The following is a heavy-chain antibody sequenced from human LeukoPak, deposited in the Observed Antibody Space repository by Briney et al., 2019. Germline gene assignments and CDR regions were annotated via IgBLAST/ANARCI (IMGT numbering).Heavy chain of an antibody. D-gene: IGHD3-16*01. V-gene: IGHV4-39*07. CDR3: ARDYGRALYFDY. J-gene: IGHJ4*02. CDR1: GGSISSSSYY. Sequence: SETLSLTCTVSGGSISSSSYYWGCIRQPPGKGLEWIGSIYYSGSTYYNPSLKSRVTISVDTSKNQSSLKLSSVTAADTAVYYCARDYGRALYFDYWGQGTLVTVSS. CDR2: IYYSGST.